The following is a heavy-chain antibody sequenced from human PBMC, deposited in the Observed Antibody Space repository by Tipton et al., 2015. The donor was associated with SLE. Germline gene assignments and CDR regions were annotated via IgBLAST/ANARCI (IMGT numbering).Heavy chain of an antibody. D-gene: IGHD3-3*01. CDR1: GFTFSSYG. Sequence: SLRLSCAASGFTFSSYGMHWVRQAPGKGLEWVAVIWYDGSNKYYADSVKGRFTISRDNSKNTLYLQMNSLRAEDTAVYYCARGFWNGFYIGYFDSWGQGAPVTVSS. CDR2: IWYDGSNK. J-gene: IGHJ4*02. V-gene: IGHV3-33*08. CDR3: ARGFWNGFYIGYFDS.